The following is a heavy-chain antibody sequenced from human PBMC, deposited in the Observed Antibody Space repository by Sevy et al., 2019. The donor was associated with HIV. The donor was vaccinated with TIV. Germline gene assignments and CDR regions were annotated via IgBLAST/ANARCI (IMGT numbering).Heavy chain of an antibody. V-gene: IGHV3-48*01. D-gene: IGHD7-27*01. CDR2: ISSSSSNI. J-gene: IGHJ4*02. Sequence: GGSLRLSCAASGFTFSTYDMNWVRQAPGKGVEWISYISSSSSNIYYADSVKGRFTISRDNAKNSLFVQMHSLRSEDTAVYYCAAGSYCVDNACLGYFDYWGQGTPVTVSS. CDR1: GFTFSTYD. CDR3: AAGSYCVDNACLGYFDY.